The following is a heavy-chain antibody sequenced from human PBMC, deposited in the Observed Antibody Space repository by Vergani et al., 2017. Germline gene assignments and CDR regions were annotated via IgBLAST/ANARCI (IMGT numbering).Heavy chain of an antibody. CDR2: ISSSSSTI. Sequence: EVQLVESGGGLVQPGGSLRLSCAASGFTFSSYSMNWVRQAPGKGLEWVSYISSSSSTIYYADSVKGRFTISRDNAKNSLYLQMNSLRAEDTAVYYCAKGDPYSNQYYFDYWGQGTLVTVSS. CDR1: GFTFSSYS. V-gene: IGHV3-48*01. J-gene: IGHJ4*02. D-gene: IGHD4-11*01. CDR3: AKGDPYSNQYYFDY.